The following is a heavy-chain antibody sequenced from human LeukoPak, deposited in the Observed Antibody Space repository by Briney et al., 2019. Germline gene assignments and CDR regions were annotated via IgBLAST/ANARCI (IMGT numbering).Heavy chain of an antibody. CDR2: IYYSGRT. V-gene: IGHV4-39*01. D-gene: IGHD5-24*01. CDR3: VRHTRDGYNYVWFDP. Sequence: SETLSLTCTVSGGSINSSSYFWGWIRQPPGRGLEWIGTIYYSGRTYYNPSLKSRVTISVDTSKNQFSLSLSSVTAADTAVYYCVRHTRDGYNYVWFDPWGQGTLVTVSS. CDR1: GGSINSSSYF. J-gene: IGHJ5*02.